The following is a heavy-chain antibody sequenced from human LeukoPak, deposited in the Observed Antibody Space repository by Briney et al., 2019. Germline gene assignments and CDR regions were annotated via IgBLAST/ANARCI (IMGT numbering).Heavy chain of an antibody. D-gene: IGHD6-13*01. CDR2: INTIGNKI. Sequence: PGGSLRLSCSASEFSVSSYGMSWVRQAPGRGLEWVSIINTIGNKIYYGDSVKGRFTISRDNSKNTPYLQMNSLRAEDTAIYYCAKGRYSSSWAPFDPWGQGTLATVSS. J-gene: IGHJ5*02. CDR3: AKGRYSSSWAPFDP. V-gene: IGHV3-23*05. CDR1: EFSVSSYG.